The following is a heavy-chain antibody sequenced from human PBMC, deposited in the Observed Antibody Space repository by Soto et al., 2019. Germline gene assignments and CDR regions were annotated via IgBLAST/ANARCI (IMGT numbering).Heavy chain of an antibody. Sequence: PSETLSLTCAVYGGSFSGYYWSWIRQPPGKGLEWIGEINHSGSTNYNPSLKSRVTISVDTSKNQFSLKLSSVTAADTAVYYCARVAYCSGGSCRLPADATKANNYYYYYMDVRGKGTTVTVS. CDR1: GGSFSGYY. D-gene: IGHD2-15*01. CDR3: ARVAYCSGGSCRLPADATKANNYYYYYMDV. CDR2: INHSGST. V-gene: IGHV4-34*01. J-gene: IGHJ6*03.